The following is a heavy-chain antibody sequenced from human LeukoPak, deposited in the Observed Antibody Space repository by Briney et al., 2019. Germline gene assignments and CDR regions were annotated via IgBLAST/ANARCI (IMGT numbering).Heavy chain of an antibody. D-gene: IGHD3-22*01. V-gene: IGHV1-69*13. CDR2: IIPIFGTA. Sequence: SVKVSCKASGGTFSSYAISWVRQAPGQGLEWMGGIIPIFGTANYAQKFQGRVTITADESTSTAYMELSSLRSEDTAVYYCARATYYYDSSGYYFDYWGQGTLVTVSS. J-gene: IGHJ4*02. CDR3: ARATYYYDSSGYYFDY. CDR1: GGTFSSYA.